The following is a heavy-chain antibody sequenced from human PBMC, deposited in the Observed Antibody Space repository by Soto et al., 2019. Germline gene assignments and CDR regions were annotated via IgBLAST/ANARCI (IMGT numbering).Heavy chain of an antibody. CDR2: IRSKTYGGTT. CDR1: GFTFGDYP. J-gene: IGHJ4*02. CDR3: TRSPPLGYCSGGSCYVDY. D-gene: IGHD2-15*01. V-gene: IGHV3-49*03. Sequence: PGGSLRLSCTASGFTFGDYPMSWFRQAPGKGLEWVGFIRSKTYGGTTEYAASVKGRFTISRDDSKSIAYLQMNSLKTEDTAVYYCTRSPPLGYCSGGSCYVDYWGQGTLVTVSS.